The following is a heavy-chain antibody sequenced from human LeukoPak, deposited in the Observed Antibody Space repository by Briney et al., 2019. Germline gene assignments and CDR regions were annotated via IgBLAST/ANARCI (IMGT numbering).Heavy chain of an antibody. CDR2: ITRKADRT. J-gene: IGHJ2*01. CDR3: VRAGWSHHWFFNL. Sequence: PGGSLRLSCEASGFTFESYGMSWVRQVPGKGLEWVSAITRKADRTDYADAVQGRITIYRDNAQNSVYLQMNSLRVEDTAFYYCVRAGWSHHWFFNLWGRGTLVTVSS. V-gene: IGHV3-20*04. CDR1: GFTFESYG. D-gene: IGHD2-15*01.